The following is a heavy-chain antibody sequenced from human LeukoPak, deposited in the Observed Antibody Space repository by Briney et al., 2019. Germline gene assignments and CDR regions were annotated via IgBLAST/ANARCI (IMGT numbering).Heavy chain of an antibody. CDR3: ARDLSSSSFDYFDY. CDR1: GFTFSSYA. CDR2: ISYDGSNK. Sequence: GGSLRLSCAASGFTFSSYAMHWARQAPGKGLEWVAVISYDGSNKYYADSVKGRFTISRDNSKNTLYLQMNSLRAEDTAVYYCARDLSSSSFDYFDYWGQGTLVTVSS. V-gene: IGHV3-30-3*01. J-gene: IGHJ4*02. D-gene: IGHD6-6*01.